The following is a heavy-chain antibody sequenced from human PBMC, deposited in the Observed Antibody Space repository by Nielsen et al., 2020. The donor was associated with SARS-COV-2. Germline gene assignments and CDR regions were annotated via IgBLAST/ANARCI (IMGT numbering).Heavy chain of an antibody. Sequence: GESLKISCAASGFTFNIYAMAWVRRAPGRGLQWVTGVSSSGGSTYYIDSVKGRFSVSRDNSKNTLYLQMDSLRVEDTALYYCAKDDVVRGDAFDIWGQGTMVTVSS. CDR3: AKDDVVRGDAFDI. V-gene: IGHV3-23*01. CDR1: GFTFNIYA. D-gene: IGHD3-10*01. J-gene: IGHJ3*02. CDR2: VSSSGGST.